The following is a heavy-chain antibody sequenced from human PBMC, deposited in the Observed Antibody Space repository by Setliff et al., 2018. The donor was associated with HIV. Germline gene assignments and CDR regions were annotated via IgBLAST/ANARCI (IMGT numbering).Heavy chain of an antibody. CDR2: IRIKSYGGPT. Sequence: GGSLRLSCAASGFTFGDYGMSWVRQAPGRGLESVAFIRIKSYGGPTEYAASVKDRFTISRDDSKSIAYLQMNSLRTEDSAIYYCTRLNLGASDFWGQGTLVTVS. D-gene: IGHD3-16*01. CDR3: TRLNLGASDF. CDR1: GFTFGDYG. V-gene: IGHV3-49*04. J-gene: IGHJ4*02.